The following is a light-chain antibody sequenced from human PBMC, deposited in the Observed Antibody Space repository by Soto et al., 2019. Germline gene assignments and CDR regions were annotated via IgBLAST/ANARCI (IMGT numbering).Light chain of an antibody. CDR3: QQYGSSIT. V-gene: IGKV3-20*01. J-gene: IGKJ5*01. Sequence: EVVLTQSPGTLSLSPGERATLSCRASQSVSSTYLAWYQQRPGQPPSLLMYGASIRATGIPDRFSGSGSGTDFTLTISRLEPEDFAVYYCQQYGSSITFGQGTRLEIK. CDR2: GAS. CDR1: QSVSSTY.